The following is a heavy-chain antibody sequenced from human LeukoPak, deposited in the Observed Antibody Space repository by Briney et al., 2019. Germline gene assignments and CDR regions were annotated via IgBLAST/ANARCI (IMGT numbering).Heavy chain of an antibody. D-gene: IGHD3-3*01. CDR3: ARLRYHDFWSGYWKYYYYMDV. CDR1: GFTFGDYA. CDR2: IRSKAYGGTT. V-gene: IGHV3-49*03. Sequence: GGSLRLSCTASGFTFGDYAMSWFRQAPGKGLEWVGFIRSKAYGGTTEYAASVKGRFTISRDNAKNSLYLQMNSLRAEDTAVYYCARLRYHDFWSGYWKYYYYMDVWGKGTTVTVSS. J-gene: IGHJ6*03.